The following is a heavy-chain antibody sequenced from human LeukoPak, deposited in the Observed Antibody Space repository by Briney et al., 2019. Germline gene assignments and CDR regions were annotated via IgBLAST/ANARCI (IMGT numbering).Heavy chain of an antibody. D-gene: IGHD6-13*01. Sequence: GGSLRLSCAASGFTFSNYWMHWVRQAPGKGPVWVSRIKSDGSSTRFADSVQGRFTISRDNGKNTLYLQMNSLRAEDTAVYYCARGGDSSNWYPGYFDYWGQGALVSVST. CDR1: GFTFSNYW. CDR3: ARGGDSSNWYPGYFDY. J-gene: IGHJ4*02. CDR2: IKSDGSST. V-gene: IGHV3-74*01.